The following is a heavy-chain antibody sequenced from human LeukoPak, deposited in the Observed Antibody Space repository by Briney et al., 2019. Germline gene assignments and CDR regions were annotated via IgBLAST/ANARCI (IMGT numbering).Heavy chain of an antibody. D-gene: IGHD2-21*02. CDR3: ASLGDCGGDCYVHWYFDL. J-gene: IGHJ2*01. Sequence: ASETLSLTCTVSGGSISSSSYSWGWIRQPPGKGLEWIGNIYYSENTYHNPSLKSRVTMSVDTSKNQFSLKLSSVTAADTAVYYCASLGDCGGDCYVHWYFDLWGRGTLVTVSS. V-gene: IGHV4-39*01. CDR2: IYYSENT. CDR1: GGSISSSSYS.